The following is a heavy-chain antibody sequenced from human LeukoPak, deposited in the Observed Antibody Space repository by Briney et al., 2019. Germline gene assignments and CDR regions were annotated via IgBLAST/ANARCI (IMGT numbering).Heavy chain of an antibody. CDR2: IYYSGST. J-gene: IGHJ4*02. D-gene: IGHD3-3*01. CDR1: GGSISSYY. CDR3: ARWGKITIPDY. Sequence: SSETLSLTCTVSGGSISSYYWSWVRQPPGKGLEWIGYIYYSGSTNYSPSLKSRVTISVDMSKNQFSLKLSSVTAADTAVYYCARWGKITIPDYWGQGTLVTVSS. V-gene: IGHV4-59*01.